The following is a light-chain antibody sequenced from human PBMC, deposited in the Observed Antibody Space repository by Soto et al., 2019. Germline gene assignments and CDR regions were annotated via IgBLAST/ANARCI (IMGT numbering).Light chain of an antibody. CDR2: QAS. Sequence: DIQMTQSPSTLSASVGDRVTITCRASQSIRTWLAWCQQKPGKAPRLLMYQASSLKSGVPSRFSGSGSGTDFTLTISSLQPEDFATYYCQQSYSTPPTFGGGTKVDI. J-gene: IGKJ4*01. CDR1: QSIRTW. CDR3: QQSYSTPPT. V-gene: IGKV1-5*03.